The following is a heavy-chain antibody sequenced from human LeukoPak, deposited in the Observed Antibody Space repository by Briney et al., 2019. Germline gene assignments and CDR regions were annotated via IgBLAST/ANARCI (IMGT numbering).Heavy chain of an antibody. Sequence: KPSETLSLTCAVYGGSFSGYYWSWIRQPPGKGLEWIGEINHSGSTNYNPSLKSRVTISVDTSKDQFSLKLSSVTAADTAVYYCARRPGGSYYYYYYMDVWGKGTTVTISS. V-gene: IGHV4-34*01. CDR3: ARRPGGSYYYYYYMDV. D-gene: IGHD1-26*01. CDR1: GGSFSGYY. J-gene: IGHJ6*03. CDR2: INHSGST.